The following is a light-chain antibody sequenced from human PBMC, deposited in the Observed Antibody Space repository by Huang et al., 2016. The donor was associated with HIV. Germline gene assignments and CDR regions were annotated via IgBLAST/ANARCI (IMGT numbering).Light chain of an antibody. V-gene: IGKV6-21*02. CDR3: HQSSNFPLT. CDR2: YAS. J-gene: IGKJ1*01. Sequence: EIVLTQSPDFQSVSPKEKVSITCRASQSIGSSIHWYQQKPNQSPMLLIRYASPSMSGVPSRVTGSGSGTDFTLTIDSLEAEDAATYYCHQSSNFPLTFGQGTKVEIK. CDR1: QSIGSS.